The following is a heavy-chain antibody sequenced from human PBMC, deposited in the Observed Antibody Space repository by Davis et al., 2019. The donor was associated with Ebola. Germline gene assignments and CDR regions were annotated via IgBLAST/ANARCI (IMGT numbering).Heavy chain of an antibody. D-gene: IGHD6-6*01. CDR3: ARDSGGSSPHYYYYYYGMDV. J-gene: IGHJ6*02. V-gene: IGHV1-18*01. CDR2: ISAYNGNT. CDR1: GYTFTSYG. Sequence: AASVKVSCKASGYTFTSYGISWVRQAPGQGLEWMGWISAYNGNTNYAQKLQGRVTMTTDTSTSTAYMELRSLRSDDTAVYYCARDSGGSSPHYYYYYYGMDVWGQGTTVTVSS.